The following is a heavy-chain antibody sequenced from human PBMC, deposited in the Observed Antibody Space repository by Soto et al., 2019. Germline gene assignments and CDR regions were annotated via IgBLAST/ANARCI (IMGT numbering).Heavy chain of an antibody. Sequence: PGGSLRLSCAASGFTLSSYGMHWVRQAPGKGLEWVAVISYDGSNKNYADSVKGRLTISRDNSKNTVFLQMNSLRAEDTAVYYCAKELMDRSGWYCAFDMWXQGTMVTVSS. V-gene: IGHV3-30*18. CDR1: GFTLSSYG. J-gene: IGHJ3*02. D-gene: IGHD6-19*01. CDR2: ISYDGSNK. CDR3: AKELMDRSGWYCAFDM.